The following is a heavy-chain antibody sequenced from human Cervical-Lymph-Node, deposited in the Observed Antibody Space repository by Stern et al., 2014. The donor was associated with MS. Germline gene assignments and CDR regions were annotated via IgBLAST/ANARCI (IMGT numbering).Heavy chain of an antibody. V-gene: IGHV2-70*01. CDR3: PRIITGTATEHAFDI. J-gene: IGHJ3*02. CDR1: GFSLSTSGMC. D-gene: IGHD1-20*01. CDR2: IDWADDK. Sequence: QVTLRESGPALVKPTQTLTLTCTFSGFSLSTSGMCVSWIRQPPGKALEWLALIDWADDKYYSTSLKPRLTISQDTSHNQARLTMPNMAPVDPATYYCPRIITGTATEHAFDIWGQGKMVTVSS.